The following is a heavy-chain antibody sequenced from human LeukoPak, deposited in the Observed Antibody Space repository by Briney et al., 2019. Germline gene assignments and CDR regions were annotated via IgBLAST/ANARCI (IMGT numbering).Heavy chain of an antibody. Sequence: ASVKVSCKASGYTFTGYSMHWVRQTPGPGLAWMGRINPNSGGTNYAQKFQGRVTMTRDTSISTAYMELSRLRSDDTAVYYCARVYGSGSLDYWGQGTLVTVSS. CDR3: ARVYGSGSLDY. CDR2: INPNSGGT. V-gene: IGHV1-2*06. J-gene: IGHJ4*02. CDR1: GYTFTGYS. D-gene: IGHD3-10*01.